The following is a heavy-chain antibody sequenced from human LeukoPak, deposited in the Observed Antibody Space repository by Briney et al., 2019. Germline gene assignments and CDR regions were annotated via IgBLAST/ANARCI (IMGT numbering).Heavy chain of an antibody. V-gene: IGHV3-53*01. Sequence: GGSLRLSCTASGFTVSSNYMSWVRQAPGKGLEWVSVIYSGGNTYYADSVKGRFTISRDNSKSTLYLQMNSLRAEDTAVYYCARTYSGSYPLDYWGQGTLVTVSS. CDR3: ARTYSGSYPLDY. D-gene: IGHD1-26*01. CDR1: GFTVSSNY. CDR2: IYSGGNT. J-gene: IGHJ4*02.